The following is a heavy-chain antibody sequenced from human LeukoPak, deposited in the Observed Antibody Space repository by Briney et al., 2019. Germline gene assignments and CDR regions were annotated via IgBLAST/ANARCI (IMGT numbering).Heavy chain of an antibody. CDR1: GGSFSGYY. CDR3: ARGLRDSSGGPPSLSHYYYMDV. V-gene: IGHV4-34*01. D-gene: IGHD3-22*01. CDR2: INHSGST. Sequence: SGTLSLTCAVYGGSFSGYYWSWIRQPPGKGLEWIGEINHSGSTDYNPSLKSRVTISVDTSKKQLSLKLSSVTAADTAVYYCARGLRDSSGGPPSLSHYYYMDVWGEGTTVTVSS. J-gene: IGHJ6*03.